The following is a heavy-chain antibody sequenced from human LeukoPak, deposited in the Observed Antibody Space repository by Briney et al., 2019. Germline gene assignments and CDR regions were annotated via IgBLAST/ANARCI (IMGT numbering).Heavy chain of an antibody. CDR3: AKDIGSTSLYNWFDP. CDR2: IAYDGSNT. V-gene: IGHV3-33*03. Sequence: GRYLRLSCTVSGFTFSTYAMHWVRQAPGKGLEWVAVIAYDGSNTYYLDSVKGRFTISRDNSENTLYLQMNSLRAEDTAVYYCAKDIGSTSLYNWFDPWGQGTLVTVSS. J-gene: IGHJ5*02. CDR1: GFTFSTYA. D-gene: IGHD2-2*01.